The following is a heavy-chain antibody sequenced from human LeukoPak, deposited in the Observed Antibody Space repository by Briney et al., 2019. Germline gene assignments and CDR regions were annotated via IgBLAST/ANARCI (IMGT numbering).Heavy chain of an antibody. J-gene: IGHJ6*03. V-gene: IGHV5-51*01. CDR3: ARLRLMYYYGSGARYYYYYSYMDV. CDR1: GYSFTSYW. CDR2: IYAGDSDT. D-gene: IGHD3-10*01. Sequence: GESLKISCKGAGYSFTSYWIGWGRQMPGKVLEWVAIIYAGDSDTRYSPSFEGQVTISADKSITTAYLQWSSLKASETAMYYCARLRLMYYYGSGARYYYYYSYMDVWGKGTTVTISS.